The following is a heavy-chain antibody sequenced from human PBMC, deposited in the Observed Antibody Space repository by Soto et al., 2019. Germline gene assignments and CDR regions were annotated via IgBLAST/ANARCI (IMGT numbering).Heavy chain of an antibody. V-gene: IGHV1-18*01. Sequence: QVQLVQSGAEVKKPGASVKVSCKASGYTFTSYGISWVRQAPGQGLEWMGWISAYNGNTNYAQKLQGRVTMTTDTSTSTAYMELRSLRSDDTAVYYCARDRGGGVLRFLEWLPNFYYWGQGTLVTVSS. CDR2: ISAYNGNT. D-gene: IGHD3-3*01. CDR3: ARDRGGGVLRFLEWLPNFYY. CDR1: GYTFTSYG. J-gene: IGHJ4*02.